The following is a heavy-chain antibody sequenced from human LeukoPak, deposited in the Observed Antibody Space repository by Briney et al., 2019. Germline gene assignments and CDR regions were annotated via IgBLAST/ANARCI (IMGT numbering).Heavy chain of an antibody. CDR2: ISWNSGSI. V-gene: IGHV3-9*01. CDR1: GFTFSSYA. Sequence: PGGSLRLSCAASGFTFSSYAMSWVRQAPGKGLEWVSGISWNSGSIGYADSVKGRFTISRDNAKNSLYLQMNSLRAEDTALYYCAKDIYYYYGMDVWGQGTTVTVSS. CDR3: AKDIYYYYGMDV. J-gene: IGHJ6*02.